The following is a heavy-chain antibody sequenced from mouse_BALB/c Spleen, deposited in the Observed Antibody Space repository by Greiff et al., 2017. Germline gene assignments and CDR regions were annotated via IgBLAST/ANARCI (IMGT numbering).Heavy chain of an antibody. Sequence: VQLQQSGPELVKPGASVKISCKASGYSFTGYFMNWVKQSHGKSLEWIGRINPYNGDTFYNQKFKGKATLTADTSSSTAYMQLSSLTSEDSAVYFCARVLTTATGFAYWGQGTLVTVSA. J-gene: IGHJ3*01. D-gene: IGHD1-2*01. CDR1: GYSFTGYF. CDR2: INPYNGDT. CDR3: ARVLTTATGFAY. V-gene: IGHV1-20*01.